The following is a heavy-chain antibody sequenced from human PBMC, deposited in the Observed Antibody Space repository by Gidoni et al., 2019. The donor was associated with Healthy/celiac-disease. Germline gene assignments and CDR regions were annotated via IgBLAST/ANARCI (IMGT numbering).Heavy chain of an antibody. CDR1: GFTFTSSA. D-gene: IGHD4-4*01. Sequence: QMQLVQSGPEVKKPGTSVKVSCKASGFTFTSSAVQWVRQARGQRLEWIGWIAVGSGNTNYAQKFQERVTITRDMSTSTAYMELSSLRSEDTAVYYCAAAHDYIGVWYYYGMDVWGQGTTVTVSS. CDR2: IAVGSGNT. J-gene: IGHJ6*02. CDR3: AAAHDYIGVWYYYGMDV. V-gene: IGHV1-58*01.